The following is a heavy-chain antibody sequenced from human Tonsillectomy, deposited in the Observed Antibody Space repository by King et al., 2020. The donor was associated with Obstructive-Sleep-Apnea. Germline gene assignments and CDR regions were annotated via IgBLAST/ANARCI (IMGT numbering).Heavy chain of an antibody. V-gene: IGHV3-74*02. CDR1: GFTFSSYW. D-gene: IGHD4-23*01. CDR3: ARGDYVGWYCDL. Sequence: QLVQSGGGLVQPGGSLRLSCAASGFTFSSYWMHWVRQAPGKGLVWVSRINGDGSSTNYADSLKGRFTISRDNAKNTLYLQMNSLRADDTAVYYCARGDYVGWYCDLWGRGSLVTVSS. CDR2: INGDGSST. J-gene: IGHJ2*01.